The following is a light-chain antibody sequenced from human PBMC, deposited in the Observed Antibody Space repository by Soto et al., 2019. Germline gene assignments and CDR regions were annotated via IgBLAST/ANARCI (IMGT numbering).Light chain of an antibody. CDR3: QKYSSAPFT. CDR2: GAS. Sequence: DIQMTKSPSSLSASVGDRVTITCRATQDISNYLAWYQQRPGKVPKLLIYGASTLQSGVPSRFSGSGSGTDFTLNISSLQPEDVATYYCQKYSSAPFTCGPGTKGIS. CDR1: QDISNY. J-gene: IGKJ3*01. V-gene: IGKV1-27*01.